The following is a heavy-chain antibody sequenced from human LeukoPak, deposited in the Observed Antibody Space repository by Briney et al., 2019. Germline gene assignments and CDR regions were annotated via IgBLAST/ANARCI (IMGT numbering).Heavy chain of an antibody. V-gene: IGHV4-34*01. Sequence: SETLSLTCTVYGATFSDYYWAWIRQSPGKGLEWIGEVNYSGNTKFHPSLKSRVSISVDTSQNQYSLKLSSVTTADTALYFCARWVATIEHSFDIWAKGQWSP. D-gene: IGHD5-12*01. J-gene: IGHJ3*02. CDR2: VNYSGNT. CDR1: GATFSDYY. CDR3: ARWVATIEHSFDI.